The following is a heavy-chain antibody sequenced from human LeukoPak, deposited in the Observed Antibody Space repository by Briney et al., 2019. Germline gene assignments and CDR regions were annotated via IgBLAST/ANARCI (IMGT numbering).Heavy chain of an antibody. Sequence: ASVKVSCKASGYTFTSYAMHWVRQAPGQRLEWMGWINAGNGNTKYSQKFQGRVTMTRDTSTSTVYMELSSLRSDDTAVYYCARSAVAAVLFDYWGQGTLVTVSS. CDR2: INAGNGNT. V-gene: IGHV1-3*01. J-gene: IGHJ4*02. CDR3: ARSAVAAVLFDY. D-gene: IGHD6-19*01. CDR1: GYTFTSYA.